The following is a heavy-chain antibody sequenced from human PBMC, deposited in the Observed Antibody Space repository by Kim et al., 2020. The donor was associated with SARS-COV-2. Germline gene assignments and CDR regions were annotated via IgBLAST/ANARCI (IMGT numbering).Heavy chain of an antibody. V-gene: IGHV3-43*02. CDR1: GFTFDDYA. Sequence: GGSLRLSCAASGFTFDDYAMHWVRQAPGKGLEWVSLISGDGGSTYYADSVKGRFTISRDNSKNSLYLQMNSLRTEDTALYYCAKDFGGPHDYGVSGYWGQGTLVTVSS. J-gene: IGHJ4*02. D-gene: IGHD4-17*01. CDR2: ISGDGGST. CDR3: AKDFGGPHDYGVSGY.